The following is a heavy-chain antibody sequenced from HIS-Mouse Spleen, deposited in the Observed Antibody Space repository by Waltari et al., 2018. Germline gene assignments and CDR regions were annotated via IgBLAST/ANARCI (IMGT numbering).Heavy chain of an antibody. J-gene: IGHJ2*01. D-gene: IGHD6-13*01. Sequence: QLQLQESGPGLVKPSETLSLTCTVSGGSISSSSYYWGWIRQPPGKGLEWIGSIYYSGRTDYNPPLKSLVTISVDTSKNQFSLTLSSVTAADTAVYYCAREIPYSSSWYDWYFDLWGRGTLVTVSS. CDR2: IYYSGRT. CDR3: AREIPYSSSWYDWYFDL. V-gene: IGHV4-39*07. CDR1: GGSISSSSYY.